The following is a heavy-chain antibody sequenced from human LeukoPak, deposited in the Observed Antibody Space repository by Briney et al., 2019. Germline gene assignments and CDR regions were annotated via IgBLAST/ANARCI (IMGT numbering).Heavy chain of an antibody. Sequence: SETLSLTCAVYGGSFSGYYWSRIRQPPGKGLEWIGEINHSGSTNYNPSLKSRVTISVDTSKNQFSLKLSSVTAADTAVYYCARDLLLTGFDPWGQGTLVTVSS. V-gene: IGHV4-34*01. CDR2: INHSGST. J-gene: IGHJ5*02. CDR1: GGSFSGYY. D-gene: IGHD2-15*01. CDR3: ARDLLLTGFDP.